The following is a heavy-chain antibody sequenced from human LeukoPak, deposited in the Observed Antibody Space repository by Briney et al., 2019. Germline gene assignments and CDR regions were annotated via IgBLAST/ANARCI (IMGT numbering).Heavy chain of an antibody. CDR1: GFTFDDYA. J-gene: IGHJ4*02. CDR2: ISWNSGSI. D-gene: IGHD2-2*01. Sequence: GGSLRLPCAASGFTFDDYAMHWVRQAPGKGVEGVSGISWNSGSIGYADSVKGRFTISRDNAKNSLYLQMNSLRAEDTALYYCAKGVRVVPAAIDYWGQGTLVTVSS. CDR3: AKGVRVVPAAIDY. V-gene: IGHV3-9*01.